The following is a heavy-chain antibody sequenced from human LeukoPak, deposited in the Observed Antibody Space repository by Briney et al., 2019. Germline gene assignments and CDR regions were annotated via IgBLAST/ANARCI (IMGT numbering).Heavy chain of an antibody. CDR2: IYYSGST. CDR1: GGSISSSSHY. D-gene: IGHD2-21*02. CDR3: AMSLAYCGGDCSYYFDY. V-gene: IGHV4-39*01. Sequence: SETLSLTCTVSGGSISSSSHYWGWIRQPPGKGLEWIGSIYYSGSTYYNPSLKSRVTISVDTSKNQFSLKLSSVTAADTAVYYCAMSLAYCGGDCSYYFDYWGQGTLVTVSS. J-gene: IGHJ4*02.